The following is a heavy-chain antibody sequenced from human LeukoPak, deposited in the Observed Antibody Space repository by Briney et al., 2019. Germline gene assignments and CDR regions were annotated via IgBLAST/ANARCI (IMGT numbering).Heavy chain of an antibody. CDR2: ISYDGSNK. D-gene: IGHD6-19*01. CDR1: GFTFSSYG. V-gene: IGHV3-30*03. J-gene: IGHJ4*02. Sequence: PGRSLRLSCAASGFTFSSYGMHWVRQAPGKGLEWVAVISYDGSNKYYADSVKGRFTISRDNAKNSLFLQMDSLRAEDSALYYCARGRKSEQWLEQGYYWGQGTLVTVSA. CDR3: ARGRKSEQWLEQGYY.